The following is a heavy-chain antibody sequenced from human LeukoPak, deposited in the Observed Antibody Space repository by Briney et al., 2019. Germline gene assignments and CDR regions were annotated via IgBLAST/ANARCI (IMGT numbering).Heavy chain of an antibody. CDR2: INPSGGST. CDR3: AREPRPVGATSFGYYFDY. V-gene: IGHV1-46*01. D-gene: IGHD1-26*01. J-gene: IGHJ4*02. Sequence: ASVKVSCKASGYTFTSYYMHWVRQAPGQGLEWMGIINPSGGSTSYAQKFQGRVIMTRDTSTSTVHMDLSSLRSEDAAVYYCAREPRPVGATSFGYYFDYWGQGTLVTVSS. CDR1: GYTFTSYY.